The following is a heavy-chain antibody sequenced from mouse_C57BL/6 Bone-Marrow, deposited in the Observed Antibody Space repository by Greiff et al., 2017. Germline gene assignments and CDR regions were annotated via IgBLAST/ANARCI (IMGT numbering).Heavy chain of an antibody. V-gene: IGHV1-64*01. CDR1: GYTFTSYW. Sequence: QVQLQQPGAELVKPGASVKLSCKASGYTFTSYWMHWVKQRPGQGLEWIGMIHPNSGSTNYNEKFKSKATLTVDKSSSTAYMQLSSLISEDSAVYYCARAYGYDVGYWGQGTTLTVSS. J-gene: IGHJ2*01. CDR2: IHPNSGST. D-gene: IGHD2-2*01. CDR3: ARAYGYDVGY.